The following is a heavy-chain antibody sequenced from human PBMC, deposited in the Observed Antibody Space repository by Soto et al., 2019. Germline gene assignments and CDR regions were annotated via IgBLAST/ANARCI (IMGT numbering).Heavy chain of an antibody. Sequence: QAGGSLRLSCAASGFTFSSYAMHWVRQAPGKGLEWVAVISYDGSNKYYADSVKGRFTISRDNSKNTLYLQMNSLRAEDTAVYYCARPLYYYDSSGYPPPDYWGQGTLVTVSS. CDR1: GFTFSSYA. CDR2: ISYDGSNK. V-gene: IGHV3-30-3*01. J-gene: IGHJ4*02. D-gene: IGHD3-22*01. CDR3: ARPLYYYDSSGYPPPDY.